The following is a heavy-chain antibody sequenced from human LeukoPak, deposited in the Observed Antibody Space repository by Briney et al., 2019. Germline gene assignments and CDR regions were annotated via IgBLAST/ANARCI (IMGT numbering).Heavy chain of an antibody. D-gene: IGHD6-19*01. CDR3: ARDHKAVAGPYNWFGP. CDR2: IIPNFGTA. Sequence: SVKVPCKASGGTFSSYAISWVRQAPGQGLEWMGGIIPNFGTANYAQKFQGRVTITADESTSTAYMELSSLRSEDTAVYYCARDHKAVAGPYNWFGPWGQGTLVTVSS. J-gene: IGHJ5*02. CDR1: GGTFSSYA. V-gene: IGHV1-69*13.